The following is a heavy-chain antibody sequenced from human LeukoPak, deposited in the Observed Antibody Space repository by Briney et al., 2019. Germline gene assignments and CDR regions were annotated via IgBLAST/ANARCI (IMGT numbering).Heavy chain of an antibody. D-gene: IGHD4-11*01. CDR3: VRDYSNFVQGD. CDR1: GDSISSSHYY. V-gene: IGHV4-39*02. Sequence: PSETLSLTCTVSGDSISSSHYYWGWIRQSPGKGLEWIGSIYSGGETHYNPSLNSRVTVFLDTSKNRFSLNLISVTATDTAVYYCVRDYSNFVQGDWGQGTLVTVSS. J-gene: IGHJ4*02. CDR2: IYSGGET.